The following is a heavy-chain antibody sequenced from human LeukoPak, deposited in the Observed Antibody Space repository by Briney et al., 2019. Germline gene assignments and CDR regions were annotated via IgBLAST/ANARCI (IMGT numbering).Heavy chain of an antibody. V-gene: IGHV1-2*02. CDR3: ARAAAGPAHFDY. Sequence: ASVKVSCKVSGYTLTELSMHWVRQAPGQGLEWMGWINPNSGGTNYAQKFQGRVTMTRDTSISTAYMELSRLRSDDTAVYYCARAAAGPAHFDYWGQGTLVTVSS. CDR1: GYTLTELS. D-gene: IGHD6-13*01. CDR2: INPNSGGT. J-gene: IGHJ4*02.